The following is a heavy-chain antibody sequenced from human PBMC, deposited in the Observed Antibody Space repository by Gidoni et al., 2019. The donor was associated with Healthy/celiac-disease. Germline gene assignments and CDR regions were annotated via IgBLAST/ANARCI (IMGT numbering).Heavy chain of an antibody. D-gene: IGHD3-10*01. CDR3: AREVVRGVILFDY. V-gene: IGHV4-31*03. J-gene: IGHJ4*02. Sequence: QVQLQESGPGLVKPSQTLSLPCTVSGGSISSGGYYWSWIRQHPGKGLEWIGYIYYSGSTYYNPSLKSRVTISVDTSKNQFSLKLSSVTAADTAVYYCAREVVRGVILFDYWGQGTLVTVSS. CDR1: GGSISSGGYY. CDR2: IYYSGST.